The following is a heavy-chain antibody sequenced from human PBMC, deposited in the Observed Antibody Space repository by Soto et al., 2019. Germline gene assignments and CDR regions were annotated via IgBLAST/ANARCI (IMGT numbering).Heavy chain of an antibody. CDR2: VSGGGDTT. V-gene: IGHV3-23*01. Sequence: GGSLRLSCAASGFPFSSYTMTWVRQAPGKGLEWVSAVSGGGDTTSYAASVKGRFTVSRDNSKNTVYLQMNSLRAEDTAIYYCARGYYSHNYWGQGTLVTVSS. D-gene: IGHD1-26*01. CDR3: ARGYYSHNY. CDR1: GFPFSSYT. J-gene: IGHJ4*02.